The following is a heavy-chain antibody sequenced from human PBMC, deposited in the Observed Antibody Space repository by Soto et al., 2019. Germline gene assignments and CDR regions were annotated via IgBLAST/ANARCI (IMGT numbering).Heavy chain of an antibody. CDR2: ISYDGSNK. CDR1: GFTFSSYG. Sequence: GGSLRLSCAASGFTFSSYGMHWVRQAPGKGLEWVAVISYDGSNKYYADSVKGRFTISRDNSKNTLYLQMNSLRAEDTAVYYFTKAMQYCTRGVCYTREPVYDMVVWRPGATVTVFS. CDR3: TKAMQYCTRGVCYTREPVYDMVV. V-gene: IGHV3-30*18. J-gene: IGHJ6*02. D-gene: IGHD2-8*02.